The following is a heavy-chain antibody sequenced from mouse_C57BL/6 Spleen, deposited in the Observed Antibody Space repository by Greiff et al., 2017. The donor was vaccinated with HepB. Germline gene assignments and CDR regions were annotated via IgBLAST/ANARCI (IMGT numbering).Heavy chain of an antibody. CDR3: ARDGGLRRDLAWFAY. D-gene: IGHD2-4*01. V-gene: IGHV1-7*01. Sequence: VQRVESGAELAKPGASVKLSCKASGYTFTSYWMHWVKQRPGQGLEWIGYINPSSGYTKYNQKFKDKATLTADKSSSTAYMQLSSLTYEDSAVYYCARDGGLRRDLAWFAYWGQGTLVTVSA. CDR1: GYTFTSYW. J-gene: IGHJ3*01. CDR2: INPSSGYT.